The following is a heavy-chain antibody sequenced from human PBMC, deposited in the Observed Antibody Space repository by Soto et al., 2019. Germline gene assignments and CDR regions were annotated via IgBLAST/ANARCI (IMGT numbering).Heavy chain of an antibody. J-gene: IGHJ4*02. CDR2: MYHSGST. CDR3: ARVPDY. CDR1: DRSIRRGRYC. D-gene: IGHD2-2*01. V-gene: IGHV4-30-2*01. Sequence: SLPCFLSDRSIRRGRYCWRWLRQPPGKGLEWIGYMYHSGSTYYNPSLKSRVTISIDRSKNQFSLKLSSVTAADTAVYYCARVPDYWGQGILVTAPQ.